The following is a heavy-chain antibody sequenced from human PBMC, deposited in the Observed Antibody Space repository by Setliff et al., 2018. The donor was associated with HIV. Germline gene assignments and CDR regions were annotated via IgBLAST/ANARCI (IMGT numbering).Heavy chain of an antibody. Sequence: GASVKVSCKASGYTFTEYHMHWVRQAPGQGLEWMGSINPNTGGTNYAQKFQGRVTVTRDSPTRTAYMELKRLKSDDTAVYFCARGTAPRRGTNYGGNYPLDYWGQGTLVTVSS. V-gene: IGHV1-2*02. CDR3: ARGTAPRRGTNYGGNYPLDY. CDR2: INPNTGGT. J-gene: IGHJ4*02. D-gene: IGHD4-17*01. CDR1: GYTFTEYH.